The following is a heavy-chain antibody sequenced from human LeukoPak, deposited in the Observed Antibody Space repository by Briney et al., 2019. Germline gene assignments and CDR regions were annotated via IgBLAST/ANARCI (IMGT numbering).Heavy chain of an antibody. J-gene: IGHJ4*02. Sequence: GASVKVSCKASGGTFSSYAISWVRQAPGQGLEWMGRIIPILGIANYAQKFQGRVTITADKSTSTAYMELSSLRSEDTAVYYCARDSDIVATTNFDYWGQGTLVTVSS. V-gene: IGHV1-69*04. CDR2: IIPILGIA. CDR1: GGTFSSYA. D-gene: IGHD5-12*01. CDR3: ARDSDIVATTNFDY.